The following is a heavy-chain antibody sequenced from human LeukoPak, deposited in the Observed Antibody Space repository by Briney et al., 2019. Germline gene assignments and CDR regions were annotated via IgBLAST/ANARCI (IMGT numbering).Heavy chain of an antibody. V-gene: IGHV4-39*07. CDR2: IYYSGST. D-gene: IGHD3-10*01. J-gene: IGHJ4*02. CDR3: AGNYYGSGSYYSEDRY. Sequence: SETLSLTCTVSGGSISSSSYYWGWIRQPPGKGLEWIGSIYYSGSTYYSPPLKSRVTISLDTSRNQFSLKLNSVTAADTAVYYCAGNYYGSGSYYSEDRYWGQGTLVTVSS. CDR1: GGSISSSSYY.